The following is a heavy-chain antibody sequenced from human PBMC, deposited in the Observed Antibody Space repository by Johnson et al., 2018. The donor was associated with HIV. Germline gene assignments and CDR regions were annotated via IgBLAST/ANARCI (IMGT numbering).Heavy chain of an antibody. D-gene: IGHD4-17*01. CDR1: GFTFSSNY. Sequence: VQLVESGGGLVQPGGSLRLSCAASGFTFSSNYMSWVRQAPGKGLEWVSVIYSGGSTYYAASVKGRFTISRDNSKNKMYLQMNSLRAEDTAVYYCARDVTKDAFDIWGQGTMVTVSS. V-gene: IGHV3-66*01. CDR3: ARDVTKDAFDI. J-gene: IGHJ3*02. CDR2: IYSGGST.